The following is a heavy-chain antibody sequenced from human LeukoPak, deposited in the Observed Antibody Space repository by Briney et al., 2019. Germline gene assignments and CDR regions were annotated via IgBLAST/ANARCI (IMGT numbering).Heavy chain of an antibody. V-gene: IGHV4-59*01. CDR2: IYYRGST. Sequence: PSETLSLTCTVSGGSISSYYWSWIRQPPGKGLEWIGYIYYRGSTNYNPSLKSRVTISVDTSKNQFSLKLSSVTAADTAVYYCARNYYDSSGYYSGIDYWGQGTLVTVSS. J-gene: IGHJ4*02. CDR3: ARNYYDSSGYYSGIDY. D-gene: IGHD3-22*01. CDR1: GGSISSYY.